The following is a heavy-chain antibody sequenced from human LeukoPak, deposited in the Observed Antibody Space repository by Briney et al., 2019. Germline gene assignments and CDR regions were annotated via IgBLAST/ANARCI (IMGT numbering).Heavy chain of an antibody. J-gene: IGHJ4*02. CDR1: GYTFTGYY. D-gene: IGHD3-10*01. Sequence: ASVKVSCKASGYTFTGYYMHWVRQAPGQGLEWMGWINPNSGGTNYAQKFQGRVTMTRDTSISTAYMELSRLRSDDTAVYYCARVKNRARGFGGYREHYFDYWGQGTLVTVSS. CDR2: INPNSGGT. CDR3: ARVKNRARGFGGYREHYFDY. V-gene: IGHV1-2*02.